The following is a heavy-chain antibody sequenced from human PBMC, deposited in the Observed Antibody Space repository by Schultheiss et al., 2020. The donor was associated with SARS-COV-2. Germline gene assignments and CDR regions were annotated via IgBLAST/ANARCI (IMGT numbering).Heavy chain of an antibody. Sequence: SETLSLTCTVSGGSISSYYWSWIRQPPGKGLEWIGEINHSGSTKYNSSLKSRVTISVDTSKNQFSLKLSSVTAADTAVYYCARRGCSGGSCYYSDWFDPWGQGTLVTVSS. CDR2: INHSGST. J-gene: IGHJ5*02. CDR3: ARRGCSGGSCYYSDWFDP. D-gene: IGHD2-15*01. CDR1: GGSISSYY. V-gene: IGHV4-34*01.